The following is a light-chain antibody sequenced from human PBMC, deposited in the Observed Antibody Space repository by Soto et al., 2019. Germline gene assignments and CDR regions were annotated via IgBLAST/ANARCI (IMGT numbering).Light chain of an antibody. CDR1: QSVSRW. V-gene: IGKV1-5*03. J-gene: IGKJ4*01. CDR3: QQANSFPLT. Sequence: DIQMTQSPSTLSASVGDRVTITCRASQSVSRWLAWYKQKPGEAPKLLIYKASNLESGVSSRFSGSGSGTEFTLTISSLQPEDFATYYCQQANSFPLTFGGGTKVDIK. CDR2: KAS.